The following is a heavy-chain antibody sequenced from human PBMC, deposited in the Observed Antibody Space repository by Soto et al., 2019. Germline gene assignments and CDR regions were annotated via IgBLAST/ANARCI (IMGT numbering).Heavy chain of an antibody. CDR1: GFTFRNYG. V-gene: IGHV3-33*06. CDR3: AKGGYSYGFIDF. CDR2: IWYDGSNK. D-gene: IGHD5-18*01. J-gene: IGHJ4*02. Sequence: GGSLRLSCAASGFTFRNYGMHWVRQVPGKGLEWVAVIWYDGSNKYYADSVKGRFTISRDNSKNTLHLQMNSLRAEDTALYYCAKGGYSYGFIDFWGQGTLVTSPQ.